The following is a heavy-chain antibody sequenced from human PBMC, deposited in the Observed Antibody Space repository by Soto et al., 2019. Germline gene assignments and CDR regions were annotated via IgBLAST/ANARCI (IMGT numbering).Heavy chain of an antibody. J-gene: IGHJ4*02. V-gene: IGHV3-21*01. Sequence: PGGSLRLSCAASGFTFSSYSINWVRHAPGKGLEWVSSISSSSSYIYYADSVKGRFTISRDNAKNSLYPQMNSLRAEDTAVYYCARPRGEDSSSWPFDYWGQGTLVTVSS. CDR3: ARPRGEDSSSWPFDY. CDR2: ISSSSSYI. CDR1: GFTFSSYS. D-gene: IGHD6-13*01.